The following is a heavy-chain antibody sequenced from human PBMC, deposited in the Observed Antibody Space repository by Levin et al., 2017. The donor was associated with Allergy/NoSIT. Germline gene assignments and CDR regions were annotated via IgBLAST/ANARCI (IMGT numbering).Heavy chain of an antibody. Sequence: GGSLRLSCAASGFTFSSHWMNWVRQAPGKGLEWVANINQNGSRKYYVDSVKGRFTISRDNAKNSLYLQMNSLRVEDTAVYYCARDPNGIEGVSFDYWGQGTLVTVSS. CDR2: INQNGSRK. D-gene: IGHD3-10*01. V-gene: IGHV3-7*01. CDR1: GFTFSSHW. J-gene: IGHJ4*02. CDR3: ARDPNGIEGVSFDY.